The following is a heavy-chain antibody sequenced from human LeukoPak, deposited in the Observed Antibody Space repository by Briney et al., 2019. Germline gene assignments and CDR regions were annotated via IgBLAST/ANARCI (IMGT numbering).Heavy chain of an antibody. CDR2: INHSGST. Sequence: PSETLSLTCAVYGGSFSGYYWSWIRQPPGKGLEWIGEINHSGSTNYNPSLKSRVTISVDTSKNQFSLKLSSVTAADTAVYYCAREGVRNWFDPWGQGTLVTVSS. D-gene: IGHD2-8*01. J-gene: IGHJ5*02. CDR1: GGSFSGYY. CDR3: AREGVRNWFDP. V-gene: IGHV4-34*01.